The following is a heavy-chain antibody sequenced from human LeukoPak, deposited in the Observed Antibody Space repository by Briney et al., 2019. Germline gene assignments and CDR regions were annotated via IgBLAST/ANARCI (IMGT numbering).Heavy chain of an antibody. D-gene: IGHD6-13*01. Sequence: LEWMGIIDPGDSHTRYSPSFHGQVTISADNSISTAYLQWSSLKASDTAMYYCARKAAGIDYWGQGTLVTVSS. J-gene: IGHJ4*02. CDR3: ARKAAGIDY. CDR2: IDPGDSHT. V-gene: IGHV5-51*01.